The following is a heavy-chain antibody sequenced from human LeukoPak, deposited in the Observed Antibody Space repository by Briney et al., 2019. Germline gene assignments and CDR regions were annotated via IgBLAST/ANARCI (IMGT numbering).Heavy chain of an antibody. CDR3: ARDRSPEGYYDSSHWDYYHGMDV. Sequence: MPSETLSLTCTVSGVSISNYYWSWIRQPPGKGLEWIGYIYYSGSTNYNPSLKSRVTISVDTPKNQFSLNLSSVTAADTAMYYCARDRSPEGYYDSSHWDYYHGMDVWGQGTTVTVSS. CDR1: GVSISNYY. V-gene: IGHV4-59*01. J-gene: IGHJ6*02. CDR2: IYYSGST. D-gene: IGHD3-22*01.